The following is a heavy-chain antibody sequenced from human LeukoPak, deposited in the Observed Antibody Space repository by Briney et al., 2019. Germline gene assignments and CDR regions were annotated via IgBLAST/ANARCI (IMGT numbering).Heavy chain of an antibody. CDR2: IYYSGST. D-gene: IGHD2-2*01. Sequence: SETLSLTCAVSGGSVSSAYWSWIRQPPGKGLEWIGSIYYSGSTYYNPSLKSRVTISVDTSKNQFSLKLSSVTAADTAVYYCARHAYGDIVVVPAAMPAEPYFDYWGQGTLVTVSS. CDR3: ARHAYGDIVVVPAAMPAEPYFDY. J-gene: IGHJ4*02. CDR1: GGSVSSAY. V-gene: IGHV4-39*01.